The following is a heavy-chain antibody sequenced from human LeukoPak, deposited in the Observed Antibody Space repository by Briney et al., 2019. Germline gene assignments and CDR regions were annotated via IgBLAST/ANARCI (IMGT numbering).Heavy chain of an antibody. Sequence: PSETLSLTCTVSGGPISSGGSVSSSPYYWGWIRQPPGKGLEWIATILYTGSTYYNPSLKSRVTISSYTSKNQFSLKLTSVTAADTAVYYCARLRDYGPHLDYWGPGTLVTISS. CDR2: ILYTGST. J-gene: IGHJ4*02. D-gene: IGHD4-17*01. CDR1: GGPISSGGSVSSSPYY. CDR3: ARLRDYGPHLDY. V-gene: IGHV4-39*01.